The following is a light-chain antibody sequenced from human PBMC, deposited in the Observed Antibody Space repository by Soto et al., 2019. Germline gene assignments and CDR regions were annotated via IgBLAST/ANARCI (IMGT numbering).Light chain of an antibody. CDR2: KDS. V-gene: IGLV3-27*01. CDR3: YSAADNNRGV. Sequence: SYELTQPSSVSVSPGQTARITCSGDVLAKKYARWFQQKPGQAPVLVIYKDSERPSGIPERFSGSSSGTTVTLTISGAQVEGEADYYCYSAADNNRGVFGGGTKLTVL. J-gene: IGLJ2*01. CDR1: VLAKKY.